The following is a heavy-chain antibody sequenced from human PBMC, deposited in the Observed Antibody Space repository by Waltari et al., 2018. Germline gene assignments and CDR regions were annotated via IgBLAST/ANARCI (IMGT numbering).Heavy chain of an antibody. CDR3: ARVFSRRADY. CDR1: RSIVSHNY. CDR2: CYSGGST. V-gene: IGHV3-53*01. J-gene: IGHJ4*02. Sequence: EVQQVESGGGLIRPGGSLRLSCSASRSIVSHNYLSCVRQAPGKGLEWVSVCYSGGSTYYADSVKGRFTISRDNSKNTLYLQMNSLRAEDTAVYYCARVFSRRADYWGQGTLVTVSS.